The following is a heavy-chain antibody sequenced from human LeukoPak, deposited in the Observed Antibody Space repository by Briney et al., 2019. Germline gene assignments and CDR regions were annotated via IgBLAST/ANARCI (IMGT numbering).Heavy chain of an antibody. CDR1: GGSISSYY. CDR2: IYYSGST. J-gene: IGHJ4*02. Sequence: SETLSLTCTVSGGSISSYYWSWIRQPPGKGLEWIGYIYYSGSTKYNPSLKSRVTISVDTSKNQFSLKLSSVTAADTAVYYCARDLRGFDNWGQGTLVTVSS. V-gene: IGHV4-59*01. CDR3: ARDLRGFDN.